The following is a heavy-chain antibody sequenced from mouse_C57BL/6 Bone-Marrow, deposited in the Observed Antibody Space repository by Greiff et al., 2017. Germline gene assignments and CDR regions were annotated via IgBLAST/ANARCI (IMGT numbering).Heavy chain of an antibody. CDR1: GYTFTSYG. CDR3: AKSSYYFDY. CDR2: IYPRSGNT. J-gene: IGHJ2*01. V-gene: IGHV1-81*01. Sequence: LVESGAELARPGASVKLSCKASGYTFTSYGISWVKQRTGQGLEWIGEIYPRSGNTYYNEKFKGKATLTADKSSSTAYMELRSLTSEDSAVYFCAKSSYYFDYWGQGTTLTVSS.